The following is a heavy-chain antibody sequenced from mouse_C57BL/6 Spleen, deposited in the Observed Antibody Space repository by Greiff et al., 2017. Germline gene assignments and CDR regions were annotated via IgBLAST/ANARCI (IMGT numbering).Heavy chain of an antibody. CDR2: IDPSASYT. V-gene: IGHV1-69*01. D-gene: IGHD2-4*01. CDR3: ARYYDYDGYSMDY. Sequence: QVQLQQPGAELVMPGASVKLSCKASGYTFTSSWMPWVQQRPGQGLEWIGEIDPSASYTNSHPKFTGKSTSTVDKSSSTAYMRLSSLTSEDSAVYYCARYYDYDGYSMDYWGQGTSVTVSS. CDR1: GYTFTSSW. J-gene: IGHJ4*01.